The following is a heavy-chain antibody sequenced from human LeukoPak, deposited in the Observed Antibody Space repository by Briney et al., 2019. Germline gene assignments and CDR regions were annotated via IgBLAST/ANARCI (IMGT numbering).Heavy chain of an antibody. D-gene: IGHD4-17*01. Sequence: PSETLSLTCTVSGGSISSGSYYWSWIRQPAGKGLEWIERIYTSGSTNYNPSLKSRVTISVDTSKNQFSLKLSSVTAADTAVYYCARDDRDYGAYYFDYWGQGTLVTVSS. CDR3: ARDDRDYGAYYFDY. J-gene: IGHJ4*02. CDR2: IYTSGST. CDR1: GGSISSGSYY. V-gene: IGHV4-61*02.